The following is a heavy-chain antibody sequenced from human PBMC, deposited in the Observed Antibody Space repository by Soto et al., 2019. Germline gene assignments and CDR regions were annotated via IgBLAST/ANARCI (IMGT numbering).Heavy chain of an antibody. CDR3: ANGYDEFGSGGAFDY. D-gene: IGHD1-26*01. V-gene: IGHV1-69*13. J-gene: IGHJ4*02. CDR2: IIPIFGTA. Sequence: WSPLNLDFKASVWPFSGYVGSRVRQTHXQGLEWMGGIIPIFGTANYAQTFQGRVTITADESTSTAYMELSSLRSEDTAVYYCANGYDEFGSGGAFDYWGQGTLVTVSS. CDR1: VWPFSGYV.